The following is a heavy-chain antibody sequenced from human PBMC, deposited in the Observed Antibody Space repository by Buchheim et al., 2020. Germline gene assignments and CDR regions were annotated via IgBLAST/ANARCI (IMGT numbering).Heavy chain of an antibody. CDR3: ARGSWEPRGYYYYGMDV. CDR2: INHSGST. V-gene: IGHV4-34*01. Sequence: QVQLQQWGAGLLKPSETLSLTCAVYGGSFSGYYWSWIRQPPGKGLEWIGEINHSGSTNYNPSLKSRVTISVDTSKNQFSLKLTSVTAADTAVYYCARGSWEPRGYYYYGMDVWGQGTT. CDR1: GGSFSGYY. J-gene: IGHJ6*02. D-gene: IGHD1-26*01.